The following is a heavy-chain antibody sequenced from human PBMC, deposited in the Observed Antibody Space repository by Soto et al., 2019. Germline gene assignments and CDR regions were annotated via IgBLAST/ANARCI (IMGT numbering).Heavy chain of an antibody. CDR3: AGDRSNSPDYFDY. J-gene: IGHJ4*02. V-gene: IGHV4-30-4*01. Sequence: SETLSLTCIVSGGSISSDDYYWSWIRQPPGKGLEWVGHIYYTGRTSYNPSLKSRLAISVDTSKNQFSLKLSSVNAADTAVYFCAGDRSNSPDYFDYWGQGTLVTVSS. D-gene: IGHD6-6*01. CDR2: IYYTGRT. CDR1: GGSISSDDYY.